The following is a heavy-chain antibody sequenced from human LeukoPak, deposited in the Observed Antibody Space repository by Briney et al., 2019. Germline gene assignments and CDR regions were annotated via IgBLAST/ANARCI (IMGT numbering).Heavy chain of an antibody. D-gene: IGHD3-10*01. CDR1: GFTFSNAW. CDR2: IKSNTDGGTT. Sequence: GGSLRLSCAASGFTFSNAWMTWVRQAPGKGLEWVGRIKSNTDGGTTDYAAPVKGRFTISRDESKHTLYLQLNSLKTEDTTVYYCTTDYNDGDYFDYWGKGTLVTVSS. V-gene: IGHV3-15*01. CDR3: TTDYNDGDYFDY. J-gene: IGHJ4*02.